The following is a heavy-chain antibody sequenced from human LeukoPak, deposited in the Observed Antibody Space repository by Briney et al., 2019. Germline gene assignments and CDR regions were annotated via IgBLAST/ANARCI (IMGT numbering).Heavy chain of an antibody. J-gene: IGHJ4*02. CDR3: ARGRLSAALGGG. CDR1: GYTFTGYY. Sequence: ASVKVSCKASGYTFTGYYMHWVRQAPGQGLEWMGRINPTSGGTNYAQKFQGRVTMTRDTSITTAYMELSRLRSDDTAVYYCARGRLSAALGGGWGQGTLVTVSS. D-gene: IGHD3-16*01. CDR2: INPTSGGT. V-gene: IGHV1-2*06.